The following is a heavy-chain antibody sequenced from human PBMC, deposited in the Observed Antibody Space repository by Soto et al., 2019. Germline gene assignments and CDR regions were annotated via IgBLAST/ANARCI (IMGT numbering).Heavy chain of an antibody. J-gene: IGHJ4*02. CDR2: ISSCISYL. Sequence: PGGSLRLSCAASGFTFSSYSMNWVRQAPGKGLEWVSSISSCISYLYYADSVKGRFTISRDNARNSLYLQMNSLRAEDTAVYYCARDRYGDYVVDYWGQGTLVTVSS. CDR1: GFTFSSYS. V-gene: IGHV3-21*01. CDR3: ARDRYGDYVVDY. D-gene: IGHD4-17*01.